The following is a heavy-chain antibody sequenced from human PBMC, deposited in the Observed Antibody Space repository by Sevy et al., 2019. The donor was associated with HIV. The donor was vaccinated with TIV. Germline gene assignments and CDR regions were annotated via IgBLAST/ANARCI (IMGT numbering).Heavy chain of an antibody. Sequence: ASVKVSCKASGYNFIDYYIHWLRQAPGNGLEWLGWINPKTGGTNLSQKFQGRLTMTPDTCTSTAYMELIRLRSGDSLTHGDRAIYFCASTLSGYDFNYFDYWGQGTLVTVSS. D-gene: IGHD5-12*01. J-gene: IGHJ4*02. CDR2: INPKTGGT. V-gene: IGHV1-2*02. CDR3: RAIYFCASTLSGYDFNYFDY. CDR1: GYNFIDYY.